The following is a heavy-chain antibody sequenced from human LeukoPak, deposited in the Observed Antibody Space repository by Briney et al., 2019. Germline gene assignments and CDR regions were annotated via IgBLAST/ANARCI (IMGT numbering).Heavy chain of an antibody. CDR3: ASLYSSSSGGNYYYYYMDV. CDR1: GFTFSSYG. CDR2: IRYDGSNK. D-gene: IGHD6-6*01. J-gene: IGHJ6*03. V-gene: IGHV3-30*02. Sequence: GGSLRLSCAASGFTFSSYGMHWVRQAPGKGLEWVAFIRYDGSNKYYADSVKGRFTISRDNSKNTLYLQMNSLRAEDTAVYYCASLYSSSSGGNYYYYYMDVWGKGTTVTVSS.